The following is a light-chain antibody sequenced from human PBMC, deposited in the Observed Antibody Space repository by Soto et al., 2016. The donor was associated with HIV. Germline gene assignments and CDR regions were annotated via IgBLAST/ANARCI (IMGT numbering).Light chain of an antibody. CDR2: DDT. CDR3: QVWFSDSDHLGV. J-gene: IGLJ1*01. Sequence: SYELTQPPSVSVAPGQTATITCGGNKIDSKSVHWYKQKSGQAPILAVYDDTDRPSGIPERFSGSNSGNTATLTISRVEAGDEADYYCQVWFSDSDHLGVFGTGTKVTVL. CDR1: KIDSKS. V-gene: IGLV3-21*02.